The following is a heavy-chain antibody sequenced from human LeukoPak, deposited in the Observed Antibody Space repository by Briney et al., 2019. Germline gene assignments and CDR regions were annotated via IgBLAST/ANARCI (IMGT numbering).Heavy chain of an antibody. Sequence: GASVEVSCKASGYTFTSYGISWVRQAPGQGLEWMGWISAYNGNTNYAQKLQGRVTMTTDTSTGTAYMELRSLRSDDTAVYYCAKDHVGTWSDGDYWGQGTLVTVSS. V-gene: IGHV1-18*01. CDR3: AKDHVGTWSDGDY. CDR1: GYTFTSYG. CDR2: ISAYNGNT. J-gene: IGHJ4*02. D-gene: IGHD6-13*01.